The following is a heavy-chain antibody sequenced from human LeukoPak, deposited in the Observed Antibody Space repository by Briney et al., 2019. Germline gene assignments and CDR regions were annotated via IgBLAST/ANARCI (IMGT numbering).Heavy chain of an antibody. CDR3: ARKGNYYGSGSHDY. CDR1: GYTFTSYG. D-gene: IGHD3-10*01. J-gene: IGHJ4*02. CDR2: ISAYNGNT. Sequence: GASVKVSCKASGYTFTSYGISWVRQAPGQGLEWMGWISAYNGNTNYAQKLQGRVTMTTDTSTSTAYMELRSLRSDDTAAYYCARKGNYYGSGSHDYWGQGTLVTVSS. V-gene: IGHV1-18*01.